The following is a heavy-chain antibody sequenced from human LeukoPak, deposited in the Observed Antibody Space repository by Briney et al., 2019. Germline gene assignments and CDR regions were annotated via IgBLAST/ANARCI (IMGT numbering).Heavy chain of an antibody. Sequence: GGSLRLSCAASGFTFSSYWMSWVRQAPGEGLERVANIKQDGSEKYYVDSVKGRFTISRDNAKNSLYLQMNSLRAEDTAVYYCARDRRPRGGYFDYWGQGTLVTVSS. CDR1: GFTFSSYW. J-gene: IGHJ4*02. CDR3: ARDRRPRGGYFDY. CDR2: IKQDGSEK. V-gene: IGHV3-7*01. D-gene: IGHD3-16*01.